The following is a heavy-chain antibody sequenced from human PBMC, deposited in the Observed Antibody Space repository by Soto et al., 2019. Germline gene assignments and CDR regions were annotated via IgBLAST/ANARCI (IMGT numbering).Heavy chain of an antibody. CDR3: AGGETHGFDY. Sequence: SETLSLTCAVYGGSFSGYYWSWIRQPPGKGLEWIGEINHSGSTNYNPSLKSRVTISVDTSKNQFSLKLSSVTAADTAVYYCAGGETHGFDYWGQGTLVTVSS. CDR1: GGSFSGYY. J-gene: IGHJ4*02. V-gene: IGHV4-34*01. CDR2: INHSGST.